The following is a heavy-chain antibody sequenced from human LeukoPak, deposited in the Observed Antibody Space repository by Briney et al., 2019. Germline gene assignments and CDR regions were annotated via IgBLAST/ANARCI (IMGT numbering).Heavy chain of an antibody. CDR2: ISSSGSTI. V-gene: IGHV3-48*03. D-gene: IGHD3-3*01. CDR3: ARGSRITMFGVVKFDY. Sequence: GGSLGLSCAASGFTFSSYEMNWVRQAPGKGLEWVSDISSSGSTIYYAASVKGRFTISRDNAKNSLYLQMNSLRAEDTGVYYCARGSRITMFGVVKFDYWGQGTLVTVSS. CDR1: GFTFSSYE. J-gene: IGHJ4*02.